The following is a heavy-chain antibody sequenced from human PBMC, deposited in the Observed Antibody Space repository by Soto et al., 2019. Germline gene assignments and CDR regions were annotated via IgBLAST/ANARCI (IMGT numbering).Heavy chain of an antibody. CDR3: AKENYGDYVDYFQH. J-gene: IGHJ1*01. V-gene: IGHV3-30*18. CDR2: ISYDGSNK. D-gene: IGHD4-17*01. Sequence: PGGSLRLSCAASGFTFSSYGMHWVRQAPGKGLEWVAVISYDGSNKYYADSVKGRFTISRDNSKNTLYLQMNSLRAEDTAVYYCAKENYGDYVDYFQHWGQGTLVTVSS. CDR1: GFTFSSYG.